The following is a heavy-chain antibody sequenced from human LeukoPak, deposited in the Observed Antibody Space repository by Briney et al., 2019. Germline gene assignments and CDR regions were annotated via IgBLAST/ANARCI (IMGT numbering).Heavy chain of an antibody. D-gene: IGHD3-22*01. CDR3: AREGSFDSSGYNDALDI. CDR1: GFIISGKY. Sequence: GSLSLSCAASGFIISGKYMSWVRQAPGKGLEWVSVIRSDGSTSYADSVKGRFTISRDNSKNTLYLQMNSLRAEDTAVYYCAREGSFDSSGYNDALDIWGQGTMVTVSA. J-gene: IGHJ3*02. V-gene: IGHV3-53*01. CDR2: IRSDGST.